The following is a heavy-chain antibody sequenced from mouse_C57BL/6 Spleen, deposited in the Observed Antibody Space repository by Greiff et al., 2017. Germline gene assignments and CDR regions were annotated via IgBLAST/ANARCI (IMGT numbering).Heavy chain of an antibody. D-gene: IGHD1-1*01. CDR3: ANVVAKNYYARDY. Sequence: QVQLQQPGAELVKPGASVKLSCKASGYTFTSYWMHWVKQRPGQGLEWIGMIHPTSGSTNYNQKFKSKATLTVDKSSSTAYMQLSSLTSEDSAVXYCANVVAKNYYARDYWGQGTSVTVSS. J-gene: IGHJ4*01. CDR1: GYTFTSYW. CDR2: IHPTSGST. V-gene: IGHV1-64*01.